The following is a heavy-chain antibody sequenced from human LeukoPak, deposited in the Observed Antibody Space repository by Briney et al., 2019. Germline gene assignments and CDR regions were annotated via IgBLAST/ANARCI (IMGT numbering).Heavy chain of an antibody. CDR3: ARHPWGIKVADY. D-gene: IGHD3-16*01. V-gene: IGHV5-51*01. CDR2: IYPGDSET. J-gene: IGHJ4*02. Sequence: GESFKISWKGSGNSFNNHWDRWVRQMPGKSPGWMGIIYPGDSETTYSPSFQGQVTISADKSITTAYLQWDSLKASDTAMYYCARHPWGIKVADYWGQGTLVTVSS. CDR1: GNSFNNHW.